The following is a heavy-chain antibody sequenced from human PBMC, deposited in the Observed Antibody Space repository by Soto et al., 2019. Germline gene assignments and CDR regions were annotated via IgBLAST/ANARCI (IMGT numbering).Heavy chain of an antibody. CDR2: IVVGSGNT. J-gene: IGHJ3*02. CDR1: GFTFTSSA. D-gene: IGHD4-17*01. CDR3: AAVSGNGGPHAFDI. Sequence: SVKVSCKASGFTFTSSAVQWVRQARGQRLEWIGWIVVGSGNTNYAQKFQERVTITRDMSTSTAYMELSSLRSEDTAVYYCAAVSGNGGPHAFDIWGQETMVTV. V-gene: IGHV1-58*01.